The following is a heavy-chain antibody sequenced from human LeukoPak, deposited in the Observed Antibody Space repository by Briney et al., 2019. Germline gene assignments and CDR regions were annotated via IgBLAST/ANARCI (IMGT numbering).Heavy chain of an antibody. J-gene: IGHJ6*03. Sequence: PGESLRLSCAASGFTFSRYWMHWVRQAPGKGLVWVSRINSDGSRTSYADSVKGRFTISRDNAKKTLYLQMNSLRAEDTAVYYCARDPAPDYDFWSGYYFYYYYYMDVWGKGTTVTVSS. CDR3: ARDPAPDYDFWSGYYFYYYYYMDV. CDR2: INSDGSRT. D-gene: IGHD3-3*01. CDR1: GFTFSRYW. V-gene: IGHV3-74*01.